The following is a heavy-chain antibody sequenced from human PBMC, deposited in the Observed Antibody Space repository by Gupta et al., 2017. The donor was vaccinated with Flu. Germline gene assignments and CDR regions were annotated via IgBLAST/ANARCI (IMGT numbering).Heavy chain of an antibody. J-gene: IGHJ4*02. Sequence: EVQPVESGGGLVKPRGSLRLACVGSGFSFVTAWMSWVRKVPGKGLEWVGRIRSKSHGGTADYGTPVNGRFTISRDDSKNTLYLQMNSLETEDTAIYYCVVHLETGHPTLDYWGQGTLVTVS. V-gene: IGHV3-15*01. CDR2: IRSKSHGGTA. D-gene: IGHD3-9*01. CDR3: VVHLETGHPTLDY. CDR1: GFSFVTAW.